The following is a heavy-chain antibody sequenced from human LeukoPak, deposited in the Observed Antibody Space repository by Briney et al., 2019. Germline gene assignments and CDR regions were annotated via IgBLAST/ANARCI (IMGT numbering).Heavy chain of an antibody. CDR3: ARHPRIASCFDY. J-gene: IGHJ4*02. Sequence: SETLSLTCTVSGGSISSYYWSWIRQPPGKGLGWIGYIYYSGSTNYNPSLKSRVTISVDTSKNQFSLKLSSVTAADTAVYYCARHPRIASCFDYWGQGTLVTVSS. D-gene: IGHD6-13*01. V-gene: IGHV4-59*08. CDR1: GGSISSYY. CDR2: IYYSGST.